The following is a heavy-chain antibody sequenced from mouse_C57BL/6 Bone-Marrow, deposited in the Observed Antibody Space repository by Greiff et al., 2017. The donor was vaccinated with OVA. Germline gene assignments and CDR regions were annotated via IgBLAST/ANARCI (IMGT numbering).Heavy chain of an antibody. CDR3: ASYYGSSFDY. J-gene: IGHJ2*01. D-gene: IGHD1-1*01. Sequence: VKLQESGPGLVQPSQSLSISCTASGFSLTSYGVHWVRQSPGKGLEWLGVIWSGGSTDYNAAFISRLSISKDNSKSQVFFKMNSLQADDTAIYYCASYYGSSFDYWGQGTTLTVSS. V-gene: IGHV2-2*01. CDR1: GFSLTSYG. CDR2: IWSGGST.